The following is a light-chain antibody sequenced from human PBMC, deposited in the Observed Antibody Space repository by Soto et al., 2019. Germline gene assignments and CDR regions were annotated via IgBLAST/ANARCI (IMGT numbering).Light chain of an antibody. CDR3: QQRSNWPRT. V-gene: IGKV3-11*01. CDR2: GAS. Sequence: EIVFTQSPGTLSLSPGERATPSCRASQSVSNNYLAWYQQKPGQAPRLLIYGASNGATGIPARFSGSGSGTDFTLTISSLEPEDFAVYYCQQRSNWPRTFGQGTKVDIK. J-gene: IGKJ1*01. CDR1: QSVSNNY.